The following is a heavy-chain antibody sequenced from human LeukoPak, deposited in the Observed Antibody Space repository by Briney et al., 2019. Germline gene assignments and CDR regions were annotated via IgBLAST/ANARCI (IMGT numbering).Heavy chain of an antibody. CDR2: VNSDGSST. J-gene: IGHJ6*02. V-gene: IGHV3-74*01. D-gene: IGHD6-13*01. CDR1: GFTFSSNW. Sequence: GGSLRLSCAASGFTFSSNWMHWVRQVPGKGLVWLSRVNSDGSSTYYADSVKGRFTISRDNAKNSLYLQMNSLRAEDTAVYYCARGTVSSSWYSDYYYYYGMDVWGQGTTVTVSS. CDR3: ARGTVSSSWYSDYYYYYGMDV.